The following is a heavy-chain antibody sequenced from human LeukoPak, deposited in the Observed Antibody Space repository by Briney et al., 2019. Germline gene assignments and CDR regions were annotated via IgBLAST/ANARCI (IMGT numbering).Heavy chain of an antibody. CDR3: ARSGLSRFGF. J-gene: IGHJ4*02. D-gene: IGHD2/OR15-2a*01. V-gene: IGHV3-23*01. Sequence: PGGSLRLSCAASGFIFSNYAMSWVRQAPGKGLQWVSAFSGSGGSTYYADSVKGRFTISRDNSRNTLYLQMNSLRAGDTAVYYCARSGLSRFGFWGQGTLVTVSS. CDR1: GFIFSNYA. CDR2: FSGSGGST.